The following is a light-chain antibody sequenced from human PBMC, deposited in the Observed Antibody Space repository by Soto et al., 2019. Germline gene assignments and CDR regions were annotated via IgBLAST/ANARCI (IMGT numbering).Light chain of an antibody. Sequence: EIVMTQSPATLSVSPGERATLSCRASQSVSSNLAWYQQKPGQAPRLLIYGASTRATGIPARFSGSGCGTDFALTISSLEPEDFAVYYCQRHSNWPPITFGQGTRLEIK. CDR2: GAS. CDR1: QSVSSN. V-gene: IGKV3-15*01. CDR3: QRHSNWPPIT. J-gene: IGKJ5*01.